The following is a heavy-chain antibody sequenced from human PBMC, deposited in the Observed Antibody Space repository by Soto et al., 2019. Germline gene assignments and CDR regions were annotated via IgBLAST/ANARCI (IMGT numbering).Heavy chain of an antibody. CDR3: ARVPFHSGYFWGGVYYYYYGMDV. Sequence: GGSLRLSCAASGFTFSSYSMNWVRQAPGKGLEWVSSISSSSSYTYYADSVKGRFTISRDNAKNSLYLQMNSLRAEDTAVYYCARVPFHSGYFWGGVYYYYYGMDVWGQGTTVTGSS. CDR2: ISSSSSYT. V-gene: IGHV3-21*01. D-gene: IGHD5-12*01. J-gene: IGHJ6*02. CDR1: GFTFSSYS.